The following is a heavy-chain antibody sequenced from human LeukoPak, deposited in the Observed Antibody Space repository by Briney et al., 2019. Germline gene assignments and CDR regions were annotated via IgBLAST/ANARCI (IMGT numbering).Heavy chain of an antibody. CDR2: ISGSGGST. D-gene: IGHD3-9*01. J-gene: IGHJ4*02. V-gene: IGHV3-23*01. CDR3: AKSPHYDILTGYLDY. Sequence: PGGSLRLSWAASGFTISSYDMSGVGQAPGKGLEWVSAISGSGGSTYYADSVKGRFTISRDNSKNTLYLQMSSLRAEDTAVYYCAKSPHYDILTGYLDYWGQGTLVTVSS. CDR1: GFTISSYD.